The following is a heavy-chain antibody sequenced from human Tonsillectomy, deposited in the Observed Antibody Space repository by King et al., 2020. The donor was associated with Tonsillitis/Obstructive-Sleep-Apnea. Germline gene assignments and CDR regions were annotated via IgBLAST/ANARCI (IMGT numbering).Heavy chain of an antibody. CDR2: INSDGSST. Sequence: VQLVESGGGLVQPGGSLRLSCAASGFTFSSYWMHWVRQAPGKGLVWVSRINSDGSSTSYADSVKGRFTISRDNANNTLYLQMNSLRAEDTAVYYCASESGYPYYYYGMDVWGQGTTVTVSS. J-gene: IGHJ6*02. D-gene: IGHD1-1*01. CDR1: GFTFSSYW. V-gene: IGHV3-74*01. CDR3: ASESGYPYYYYGMDV.